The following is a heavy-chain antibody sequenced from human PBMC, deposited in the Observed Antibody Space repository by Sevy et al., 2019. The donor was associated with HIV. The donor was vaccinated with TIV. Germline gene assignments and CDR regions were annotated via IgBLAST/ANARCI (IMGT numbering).Heavy chain of an antibody. CDR2: IYYTGST. Sequence: SETLSLTCTVSGGSISSSNYYWGWIRQPPGKGLEWIANIYYTGSTYYNPSLKSRVTIFADTSKNQFSLKLSSVTAADTAVYSCARQMHYYDSAGYYHWDYWGQGTLVTVSS. CDR1: GGSISSSNYY. V-gene: IGHV4-39*01. D-gene: IGHD3-22*01. CDR3: ARQMHYYDSAGYYHWDY. J-gene: IGHJ4*02.